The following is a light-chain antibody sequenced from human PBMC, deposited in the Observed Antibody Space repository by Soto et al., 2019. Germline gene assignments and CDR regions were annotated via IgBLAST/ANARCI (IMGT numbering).Light chain of an antibody. Sequence: DIKMTQSPSTLSASVGDRVTITCRASQSISSWLAWYQQKPGKAPKPLIYDASSLESGVPSRFSGSGSGTEFTLTISSLQPDDFATYYCQQYNSYSTFGQGTKVDIK. CDR1: QSISSW. CDR2: DAS. CDR3: QQYNSYST. J-gene: IGKJ1*01. V-gene: IGKV1-5*01.